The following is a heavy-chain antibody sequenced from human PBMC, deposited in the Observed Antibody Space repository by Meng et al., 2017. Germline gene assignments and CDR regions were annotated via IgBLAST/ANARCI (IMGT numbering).Heavy chain of an antibody. CDR3: AKDRAYYYDSSLAEAFDI. CDR1: GFTFSDYY. D-gene: IGHD3-22*01. Sequence: GESLKISCAASGFTFSDYYMSWVRQAPGKGLEWVSAISGSGGSTYYADSVKGRFTISRDNSKNTLYLQMNSLRAEDTAVYYCAKDRAYYYDSSLAEAFDIWGQGTMVTVSS. CDR2: ISGSGGST. J-gene: IGHJ3*02. V-gene: IGHV3-23*01.